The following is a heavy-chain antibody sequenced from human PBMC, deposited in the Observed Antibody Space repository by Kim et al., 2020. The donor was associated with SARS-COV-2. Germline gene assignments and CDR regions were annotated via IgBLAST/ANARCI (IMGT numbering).Heavy chain of an antibody. V-gene: IGHV4-59*01. CDR1: GGSIRNYY. J-gene: IGHJ2*01. D-gene: IGHD3-10*01. CDR2: IDDSGFA. Sequence: SETLSLTCTVSGGSIRNYYWSWVRQPPGKTLEWIGHIDDSGFANLNPSLKSRLTISVDAPNNQFSLNLRSVTAADTALYYCARIFYDGSGYNIDWYFDQWGRCTLVTVSS. CDR3: ARIFYDGSGYNIDWYFDQ.